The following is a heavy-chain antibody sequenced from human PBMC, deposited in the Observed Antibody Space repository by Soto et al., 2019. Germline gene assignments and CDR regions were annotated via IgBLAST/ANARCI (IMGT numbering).Heavy chain of an antibody. CDR1: GFTFSSYD. D-gene: IGHD1-7*01. CDR3: ARDRGEDTGTTKGIWFDP. CDR2: IGTAGDT. J-gene: IGHJ5*02. Sequence: EVQLVESGGGLVQPGGSLRLSCAASGFTFSSYDMHWVRQATGKGLEWVSAIGTAGDTYYPGSVKGRFTISRENAKNSLYLQMNSLRAEDTAVYYCARDRGEDTGTTKGIWFDPWGQGTLVTVSS. V-gene: IGHV3-13*01.